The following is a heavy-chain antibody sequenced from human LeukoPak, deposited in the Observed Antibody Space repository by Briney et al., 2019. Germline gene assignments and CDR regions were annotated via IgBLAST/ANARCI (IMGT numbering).Heavy chain of an antibody. D-gene: IGHD6-13*01. Sequence: SVRVSCKASGGTFSSYAISWVRQAPGQGLEWMGGIIPIFGTANYAQKFQGRVTITADESTSTAYMELSSLRSEDTAVYYCASLKIAAASYYFDYWGQGTLVTVSS. V-gene: IGHV1-69*13. CDR1: GGTFSSYA. CDR2: IIPIFGTA. J-gene: IGHJ4*02. CDR3: ASLKIAAASYYFDY.